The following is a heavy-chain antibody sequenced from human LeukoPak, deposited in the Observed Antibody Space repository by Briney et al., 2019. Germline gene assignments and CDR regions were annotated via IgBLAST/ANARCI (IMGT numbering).Heavy chain of an antibody. CDR3: ARDVQTSSWLDFDH. CDR2: INDNGRTT. D-gene: IGHD6-13*01. Sequence: GGSLRLSCAASGFTFSRNALSWVRQAPGKGLEWVSGINDNGRTTYYADSAKGRFTISRDNSKNTLYLQMNSLRAEDTALYYCARDVQTSSWLDFDHWGQGTLVTVSS. CDR1: GFTFSRNA. J-gene: IGHJ4*02. V-gene: IGHV3-23*01.